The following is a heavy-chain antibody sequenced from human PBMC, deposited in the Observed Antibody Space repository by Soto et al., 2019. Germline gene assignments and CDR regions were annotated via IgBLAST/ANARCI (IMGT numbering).Heavy chain of an antibody. V-gene: IGHV4-30-4*01. CDR3: ATMGTPATGLYYFDY. CDR1: GGSISSGNYY. D-gene: IGHD2-15*01. Sequence: QVQLQESGPGLVKPSQTLSLTCTVSGGSISSGNYYWSWIRQPPGKGLEWIGFISYSGSAYYNPSLKSRVTISVDTSKNQFSLNLSFVTAADPAVYYCATMGTPATGLYYFDYWGQGTLVTVSS. J-gene: IGHJ4*02. CDR2: ISYSGSA.